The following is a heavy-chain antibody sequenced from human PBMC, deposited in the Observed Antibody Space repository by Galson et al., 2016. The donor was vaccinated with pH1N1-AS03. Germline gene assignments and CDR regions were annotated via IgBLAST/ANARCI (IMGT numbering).Heavy chain of an antibody. CDR2: INHSGTT. CDR3: SRLVGQAFAY. V-gene: IGHV4-34*01. Sequence: SETLSLTRAVYGGSFSGYYWTWIRQPPGKGLEWIGEINHSGTTNYNPSLKSRVTISIDTSKNQFSLNLSSVTAADTAVYYCSRLVGQAFAYWGQGMLVTVSS. CDR1: GGSFSGYY. J-gene: IGHJ4*02.